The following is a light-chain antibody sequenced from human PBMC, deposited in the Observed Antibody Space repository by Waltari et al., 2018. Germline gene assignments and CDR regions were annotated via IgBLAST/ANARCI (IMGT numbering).Light chain of an antibody. CDR3: CAYAGSTTLL. J-gene: IGLJ3*02. CDR1: RSDIGNVEI. V-gene: IGLV2-23*02. CDR2: EVR. Sequence: QSALTQPASVSGSPGHSITISCTGNRSDIGNVEIVYWYQQHPDKAPKLTIYEVRKRPSGVSGRFSGSKSGYTASLTISGLQAEDEATYYCCAYAGSTTLLCGGGTKLTVL.